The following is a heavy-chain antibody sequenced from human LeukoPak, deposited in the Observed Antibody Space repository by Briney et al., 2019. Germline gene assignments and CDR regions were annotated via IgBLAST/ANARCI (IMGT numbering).Heavy chain of an antibody. CDR3: ARENGSGSLPFDI. V-gene: IGHV4-31*03. CDR2: IHYSGST. D-gene: IGHD3-10*01. Sequence: SETLSLTCTVSGGSISSGGYYWSWIRQHPGKGLEWIGYIHYSGSTYYNPSLKSRVTISVDTSKNQFSLKLSSVTAADTAVYYCARENGSGSLPFDIWGQGTMVTVSS. J-gene: IGHJ3*02. CDR1: GGSISSGGYY.